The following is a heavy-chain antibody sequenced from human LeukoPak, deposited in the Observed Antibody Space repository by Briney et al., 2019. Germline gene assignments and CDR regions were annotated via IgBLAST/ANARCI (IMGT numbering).Heavy chain of an antibody. J-gene: IGHJ4*02. CDR1: GGSISSSNW. CDR2: IYHSGST. CDR3: ARARGQSGVDY. Sequence: SETLSLTCAVSGGSISSSNWWSWVRQPPGKGLEWIGEIYHSGSTNYNPSLKSRVTMSVDTSKNQFSLNLTSVTAADTAVYYCARARGQSGVDYWGQGTLVTVSS. D-gene: IGHD3-10*01. V-gene: IGHV4-4*02.